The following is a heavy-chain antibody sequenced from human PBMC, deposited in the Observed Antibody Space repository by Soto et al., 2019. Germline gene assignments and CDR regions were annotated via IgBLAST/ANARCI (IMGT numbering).Heavy chain of an antibody. CDR3: AKVRFALKYYYGLDV. CDR1: GFTFSKYG. J-gene: IGHJ6*02. Sequence: QVHLVESGGGVVQPGTSLRLSCVASGFTFSKYGMHWVRQAPGKGLEWVAILTDDGKEKYYADSVKGRFIISRDNSNNTLVLQMNTLSAEDTAVYYCAKVRFALKYYYGLDVWGQGTTVSVSS. V-gene: IGHV3-30*18. D-gene: IGHD3-16*01. CDR2: LTDDGKEK.